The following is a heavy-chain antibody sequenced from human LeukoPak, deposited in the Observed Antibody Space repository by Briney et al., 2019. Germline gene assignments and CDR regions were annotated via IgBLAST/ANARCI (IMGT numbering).Heavy chain of an antibody. CDR1: GFTFSSYS. J-gene: IGHJ4*02. CDR2: ISSSSTI. V-gene: IGHV3-48*01. D-gene: IGHD3-16*02. Sequence: GGSLRLSCAASGFTFSSYSMNWVRQAPGKGLEWVSYISSSSTIYYADSVKGRFTISRDNAKNSLYLQMNSLRAEDTAVYYCARAISDDYVWGSYRYTPAFGYWGQGTLVTVSS. CDR3: ARAISDDYVWGSYRYTPAFGY.